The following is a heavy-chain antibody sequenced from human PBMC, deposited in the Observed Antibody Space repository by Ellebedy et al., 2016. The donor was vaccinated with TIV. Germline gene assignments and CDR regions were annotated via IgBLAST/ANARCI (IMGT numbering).Heavy chain of an antibody. CDR1: GYSFTTHP. J-gene: IGHJ4*02. CDR3: GRVQLSPIYFDY. Sequence: AASVKVSCKASGYSFTTHPITWVRQAPGQGLEWRGWISPYNGNTKYAQNFQDRLTITTDTSTATAHMELRSLTSDDTAVYYCGRVQLSPIYFDYWGQGTLVTVSS. V-gene: IGHV1-18*01. CDR2: ISPYNGNT. D-gene: IGHD3-16*02.